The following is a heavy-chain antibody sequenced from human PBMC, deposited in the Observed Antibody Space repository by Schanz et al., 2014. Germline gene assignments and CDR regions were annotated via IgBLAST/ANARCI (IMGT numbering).Heavy chain of an antibody. CDR1: GFTFSTTG. CDR2: ISSSSSTI. D-gene: IGHD1-26*01. Sequence: VRLVESGGGVVQPGGSLRLSCAASGFTFSTTGMHWVRQAPGKGLEWVSYISSSSSTIYYADSVKGRFTISRDNAKNSLYLQMNSLRDEDTAVYYCARGGATRFDYWGQGTLVTVSS. CDR3: ARGGATRFDY. V-gene: IGHV3-48*02. J-gene: IGHJ4*02.